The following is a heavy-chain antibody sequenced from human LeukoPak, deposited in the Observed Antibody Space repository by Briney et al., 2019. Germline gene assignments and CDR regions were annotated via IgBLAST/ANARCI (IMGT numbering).Heavy chain of an antibody. V-gene: IGHV3-49*03. CDR2: IRSKVYGGTT. CDR1: GFTFSSYA. J-gene: IGHJ4*02. D-gene: IGHD2-2*02. CDR3: TRELVPYQMLYLSGNFDY. Sequence: GGSLRLSCAASGFTFSSYAMSWFRQAPGEGLEWVGFIRSKVYGGTTEYAASLKGRFIISRDDSNSIAYLQMNSLKTEDTAVYFCTRELVPYQMLYLSGNFDYWGQGTLVTVSS.